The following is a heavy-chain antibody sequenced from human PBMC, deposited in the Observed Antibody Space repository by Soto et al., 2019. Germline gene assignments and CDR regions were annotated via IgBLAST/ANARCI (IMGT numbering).Heavy chain of an antibody. J-gene: IGHJ4*02. V-gene: IGHV3-74*01. CDR3: ERDPKTSGGQHWAFNYFDS. CDR2: ITSDGKSK. D-gene: IGHD7-27*01. Sequence: GGSLRLSCAASGFNFTNHWMHWVRQAPGKGLVWVSRITSDGKSKAYADSVKGRFTISRDNSKSPLYLQVDSLRPEDAAVYYCERDPKTSGGQHWAFNYFDSWGQGTLVTVSS. CDR1: GFNFTNHW.